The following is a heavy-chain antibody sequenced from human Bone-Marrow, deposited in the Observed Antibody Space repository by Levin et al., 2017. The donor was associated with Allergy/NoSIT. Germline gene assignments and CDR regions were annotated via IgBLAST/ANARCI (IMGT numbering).Heavy chain of an antibody. Sequence: SQTLSLTCTVSGGSISSSSYYWGWIRQPPGKGLEWIGSIYYSGSTYYNPSLKSRVTISVDTSKNQFSLKLSSVTAADTAVYYCARELRRGTYYFDYWGQGTLVTVSS. V-gene: IGHV4-39*02. J-gene: IGHJ4*02. CDR1: GGSISSSSYY. CDR3: ARELRRGTYYFDY. CDR2: IYYSGST.